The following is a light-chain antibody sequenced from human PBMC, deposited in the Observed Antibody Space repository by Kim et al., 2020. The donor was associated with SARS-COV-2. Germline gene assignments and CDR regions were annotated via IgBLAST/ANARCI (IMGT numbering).Light chain of an antibody. CDR2: DNS. V-gene: IGLV1-40*01. J-gene: IGLJ1*01. CDR3: QSYDSSLSALYV. CDR1: SSKGGAGYD. Sequence: VTIPGTGSSSKGGAGYDEQWYPQLPGTDPNLHIYDNSNRPSGVPDRVSGSKSGTSASLAITGLQAEDEADYYCQSYDSSLSALYVFGTGTKVTVL.